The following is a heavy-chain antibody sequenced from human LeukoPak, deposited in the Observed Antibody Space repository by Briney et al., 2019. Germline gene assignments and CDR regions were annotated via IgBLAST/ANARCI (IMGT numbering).Heavy chain of an antibody. D-gene: IGHD3-10*01. CDR3: ARDFRPPNAGSGNYERMFDP. Sequence: SVKVSCKASGGTFSSYAISWVRQAPGQGLEWMGGIIPIFGTPNYAQKFQGGVTITAEKSTSTTYMELSSLRSEDTAVYYCARDFRPPNAGSGNYERMFDPWGQGTLVTVSS. CDR1: GGTFSSYA. V-gene: IGHV1-69*06. CDR2: IIPIFGTP. J-gene: IGHJ5*02.